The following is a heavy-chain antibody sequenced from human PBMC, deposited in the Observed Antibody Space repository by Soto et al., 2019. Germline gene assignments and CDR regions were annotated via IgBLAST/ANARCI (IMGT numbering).Heavy chain of an antibody. V-gene: IGHV3-23*01. Sequence: GGSLRLSCTASGFTFSSHDMSWGRQAPGKGLEWVSVISDNGGTTYYADSVKGRFTISRDNSKNTLYLQMNSLRVEDTAVYYCTKRLGSTATTYGDSWGQGTLVTVSS. CDR3: TKRLGSTATTYGDS. CDR2: ISDNGGTT. CDR1: GFTFSSHD. J-gene: IGHJ4*02. D-gene: IGHD1-1*01.